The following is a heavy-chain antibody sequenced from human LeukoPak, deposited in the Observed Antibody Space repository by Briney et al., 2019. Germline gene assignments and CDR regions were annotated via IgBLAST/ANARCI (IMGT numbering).Heavy chain of an antibody. Sequence: GGSLRLSCAASGFTFSTYWMTWVRQAPGKGLEWVANIKQDGSEKNYVDSVKGRFTISRDNAKNSLYLQMNSLRVDDTAVYYCARAYIIDYGGQGTLVTVSP. CDR1: GFTFSTYW. CDR3: ARAYIIDY. V-gene: IGHV3-7*01. CDR2: IKQDGSEK. D-gene: IGHD1-14*01. J-gene: IGHJ4*02.